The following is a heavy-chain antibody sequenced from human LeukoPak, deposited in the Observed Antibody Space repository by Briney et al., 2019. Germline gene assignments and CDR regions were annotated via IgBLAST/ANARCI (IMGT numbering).Heavy chain of an antibody. J-gene: IGHJ4*02. D-gene: IGHD4-17*01. V-gene: IGHV1-46*01. CDR1: GYTFTSYY. CDR2: INPSGGST. Sequence: ASVEVSCKASGYTFTSYYMHWVRQAPGQGLEWMGIINPSGGSTSYAQKFQGRVTMTRDTSTSTVYMELSSLRSEDTAVYYCTTTVISSYYFDYWGQGTLVTVSS. CDR3: TTTVISSYYFDY.